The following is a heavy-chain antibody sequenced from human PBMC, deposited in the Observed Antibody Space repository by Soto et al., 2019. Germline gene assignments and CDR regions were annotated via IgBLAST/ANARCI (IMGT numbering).Heavy chain of an antibody. CDR1: GGSISSGGYY. V-gene: IGHV4-31*03. CDR3: ASSRFGELYNWFDP. D-gene: IGHD3-10*01. Sequence: SETLSLTCTVSGGSISSGGYYWSWIRQHPGKGLEWIGYIYYSGSTDYNPSLKSRVTISVDTSKNQFSLKLSSVTAADTAVYYCASSRFGELYNWFDPWGQGTLVTVSS. CDR2: IYYSGST. J-gene: IGHJ5*02.